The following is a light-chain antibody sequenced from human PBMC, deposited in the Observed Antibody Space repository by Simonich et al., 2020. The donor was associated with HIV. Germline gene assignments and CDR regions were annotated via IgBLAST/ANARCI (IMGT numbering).Light chain of an antibody. CDR1: SGSIASSY. J-gene: IGLJ3*02. CDR3: QSYDSTTWV. V-gene: IGLV6-57*01. CDR2: EDN. Sequence: NFMLTQSHSVSESPGKTVTISCTRSSGSIASSYVQWYQQRPGSSPTPVIYEDNQRPSGVPDRFSGSIDYSSNSASLTIAGLKTEDEADYYCQSYDSTTWVFGGGTKLTVL.